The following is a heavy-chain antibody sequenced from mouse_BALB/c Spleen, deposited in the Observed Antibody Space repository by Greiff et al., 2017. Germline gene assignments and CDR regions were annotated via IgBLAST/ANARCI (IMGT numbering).Heavy chain of an antibody. Sequence: LQQPGSELVRPGASVKLSCKASGYTFTSYWMHWVKQRPGQGLEWIGNIYPGSGSTNYDEKFKSKATLTVDTSSSTAYMQLSSLTSEDSAVYYCTKSGRGAMDYWGQGTSVTVSS. CDR3: TKSGRGAMDY. CDR1: GYTFTSYW. D-gene: IGHD3-1*01. CDR2: IYPGSGST. V-gene: IGHV1S22*01. J-gene: IGHJ4*01.